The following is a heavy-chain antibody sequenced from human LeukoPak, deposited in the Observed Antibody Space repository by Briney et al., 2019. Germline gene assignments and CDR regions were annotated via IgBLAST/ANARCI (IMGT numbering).Heavy chain of an antibody. Sequence: SETLSLTCTVSGGSISSYYWSWIRQHPGKGLEWIGYIYYSGSTNYNPSLKSRVTISVDTSKNQFSLKLSSVTAADTAVYYCARDRSSYGMDVWGKGTTVTVSS. CDR3: ARDRSSYGMDV. V-gene: IGHV4-59*01. CDR2: IYYSGST. J-gene: IGHJ6*04. D-gene: IGHD6-6*01. CDR1: GGSISSYY.